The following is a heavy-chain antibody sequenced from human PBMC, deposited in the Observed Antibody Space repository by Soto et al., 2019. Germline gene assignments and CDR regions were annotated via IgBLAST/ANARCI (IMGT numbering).Heavy chain of an antibody. CDR3: AREDYYDSSGYPPYYYGMDV. CDR1: GYTFTSYA. Sequence: ASVKVSCTASGYTFTSYAMHWVRQAPGQRLEWMGWINAGNGNTKYSQKFQGRVTITRDTSASTAYMELSSLRSEDTAVYYCAREDYYDSSGYPPYYYGMDVWGQGTTVTVSS. D-gene: IGHD3-22*01. J-gene: IGHJ6*02. CDR2: INAGNGNT. V-gene: IGHV1-3*01.